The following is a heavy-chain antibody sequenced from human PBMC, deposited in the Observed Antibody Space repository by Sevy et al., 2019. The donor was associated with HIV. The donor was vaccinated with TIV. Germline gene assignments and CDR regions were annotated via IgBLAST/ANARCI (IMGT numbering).Heavy chain of an antibody. CDR1: GYTFTSYD. CDR3: ARGADVVVTASAFDI. Sequence: ASVNVSCKASGYTFTSYDINWVRQATGQGLEWMGWMNPNSGNTGYAQKFQGRVTMTRNTSISTAYMELSSLRSEDTAVYYCARGADVVVTASAFDIWGQGTMVTVSS. CDR2: MNPNSGNT. D-gene: IGHD2-21*02. V-gene: IGHV1-8*01. J-gene: IGHJ3*02.